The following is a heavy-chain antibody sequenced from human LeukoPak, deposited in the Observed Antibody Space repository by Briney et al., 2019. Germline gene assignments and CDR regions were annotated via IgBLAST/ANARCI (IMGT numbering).Heavy chain of an antibody. D-gene: IGHD3/OR15-3a*01. CDR1: GDSVSSNSAA. CDR2: TYYRSKWYN. CDR3: ARVVAGLGYFDY. Sequence: SQTLSLTFAISGDSVSSNSAAWSWIRQSPSRGLEWLGRTYYRSKWYNDYAVSVKSRMTINPDTSKTQFSLQLNSVTPEDTAVYYCARVVAGLGYFDYWGQGTLVSVSS. V-gene: IGHV6-1*01. J-gene: IGHJ4*02.